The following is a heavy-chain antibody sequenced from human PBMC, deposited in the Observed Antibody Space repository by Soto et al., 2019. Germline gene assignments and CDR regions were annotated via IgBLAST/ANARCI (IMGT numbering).Heavy chain of an antibody. Sequence: SLMISCKGSGYNFSTYWIAWVRQMPGKGLEYMWIIYPGDSDTRYSPSFQGQVTISADKSINTAYLKWSSLKASDTAMYYCARHGFYGDYASNYFDPWGQGTLVTVSS. V-gene: IGHV5-51*01. CDR3: ARHGFYGDYASNYFDP. J-gene: IGHJ5*02. D-gene: IGHD4-17*01. CDR2: IYPGDSDT. CDR1: GYNFSTYW.